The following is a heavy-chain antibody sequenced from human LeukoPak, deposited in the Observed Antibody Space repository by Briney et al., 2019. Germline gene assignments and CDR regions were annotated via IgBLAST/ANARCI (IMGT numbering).Heavy chain of an antibody. D-gene: IGHD5-24*01. CDR2: ISSSGSTI. J-gene: IGHJ4*02. CDR3: ARDGYKDRYFDY. Sequence: PGGSLRLSCAASGFTFSSYEMNWVRQAPGKGLEWVSYISSSGSTIYYADSVKGRFTISRDNAKNSLYLQMNSLRAEDTAVYYCARDGYKDRYFDYWGQGTLVTVSS. CDR1: GFTFSSYE. V-gene: IGHV3-48*03.